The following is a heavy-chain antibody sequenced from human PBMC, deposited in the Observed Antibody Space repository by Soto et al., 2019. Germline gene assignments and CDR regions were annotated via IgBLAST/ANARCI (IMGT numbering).Heavy chain of an antibody. D-gene: IGHD4-4*01. V-gene: IGHV1-69*02. CDR2: IIPILGIA. J-gene: IGHJ6*02. CDR3: ARAYSNYYYYYGMDV. Sequence: GASVKVSCKASGGTFSSYTISWVRQAPGQGLEWMGRIIPILGIANYAQKFQGRVTITADKSTSTAYMELSSLRSEDTAVYYCARAYSNYYYYYGMDVWGQGTTVTVSS. CDR1: GGTFSSYT.